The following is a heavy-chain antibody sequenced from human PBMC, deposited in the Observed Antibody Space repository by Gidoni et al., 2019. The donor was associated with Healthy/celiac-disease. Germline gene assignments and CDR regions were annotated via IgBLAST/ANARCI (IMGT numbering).Heavy chain of an antibody. Sequence: EVQLLESGGGLVQPGGSLRLSCAASGFTFSSYAMRWVRQAPGKGLEWSSAISGSGGSTYYADSVKGRFTISRDNSKNTLYLQMNSLRAEDTAVYYCAKEAGYYDYVWGNDAGANFDYWGQGTLVTVSS. J-gene: IGHJ4*02. CDR2: ISGSGGST. D-gene: IGHD3-16*01. CDR1: GFTFSSYA. CDR3: AKEAGYYDYVWGNDAGANFDY. V-gene: IGHV3-23*01.